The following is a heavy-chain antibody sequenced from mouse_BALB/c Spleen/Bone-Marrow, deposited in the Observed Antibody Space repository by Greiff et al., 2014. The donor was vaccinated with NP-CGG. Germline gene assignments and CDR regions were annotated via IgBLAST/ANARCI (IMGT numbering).Heavy chain of an antibody. CDR3: AAYCGSGYWSMDD. J-gene: IGHJ4*01. CDR2: IYPGDGDT. V-gene: IGHV1-87*01. D-gene: IGHD1-1*01. Sequence: VKLMESGAELARPGASVNLSCKASGYTFTSYWMQWVKQRPGQGLEWIGAIYPGDGDTRYTQKFKGQATLTADKPSSTAYMQRSSLASEDSAVHYCAAYCGSGYWSMDDWGEGTTVTVSS. CDR1: GYTFTSYW.